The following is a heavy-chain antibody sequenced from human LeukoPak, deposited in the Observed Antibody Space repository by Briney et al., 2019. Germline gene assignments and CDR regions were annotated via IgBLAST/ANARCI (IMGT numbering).Heavy chain of an antibody. D-gene: IGHD6-13*01. CDR3: ATDLGSSRPNF. Sequence: GGSLRLSCAASGFSFSTYWMTWVRQAPGKGLEWVANIKQDGSENYYVDSARGRFTISRDNANNSLYLQMNSLTAEDTAVYYCATDLGSSRPNFWGQGILVTVSS. J-gene: IGHJ4*02. CDR2: IKQDGSEN. CDR1: GFSFSTYW. V-gene: IGHV3-7*01.